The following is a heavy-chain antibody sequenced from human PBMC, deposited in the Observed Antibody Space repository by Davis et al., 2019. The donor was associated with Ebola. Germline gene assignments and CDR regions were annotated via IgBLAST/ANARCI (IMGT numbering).Heavy chain of an antibody. Sequence: AASVKVSCKASGYSFTRYYIQWVRQAPGQGLEWMGLINPNDGSTSYAQNFLDRVTMTRDTSTRTVYMEFYCARSVRGYSHDAIDIWGQGTVVSVSS. V-gene: IGHV1-46*01. CDR2: INPNDGST. CDR3: IDI. J-gene: IGHJ3*02. CDR1: GYSFTRYY. D-gene: IGHD5-18*01.